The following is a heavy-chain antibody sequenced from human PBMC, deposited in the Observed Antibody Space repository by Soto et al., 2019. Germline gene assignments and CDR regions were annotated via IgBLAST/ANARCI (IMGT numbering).Heavy chain of an antibody. CDR1: GFTFSSYA. Sequence: QVQLVESGGGVVHPGRSLRLSCAASGFTFSSYAMHWVRQAPGKGLEWVAVISYDGSNKYYADSVKGRFTISRDNSKNTLYLQMNRLRAEDTAVYYCSSPYEGRAFDIWGQGTMVTVSS. CDR3: SSPYEGRAFDI. J-gene: IGHJ3*02. D-gene: IGHD5-12*01. CDR2: ISYDGSNK. V-gene: IGHV3-30-3*01.